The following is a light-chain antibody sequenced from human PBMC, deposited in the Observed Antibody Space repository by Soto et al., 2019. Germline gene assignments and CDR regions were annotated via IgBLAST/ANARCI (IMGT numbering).Light chain of an antibody. V-gene: IGKV1-39*01. J-gene: IGKJ1*01. CDR3: QQTYSTPWT. CDR1: QMMSNY. Sequence: DIQMTQSPSSLSASVGYSVTISCRASQMMSNYLNWYQQKPGKAPRLLIYTTSTLQTGVPSRFSGSGSGTDFTLTISSLQPEDFATYYCQQTYSTPWTFGQGTKVDI. CDR2: TTS.